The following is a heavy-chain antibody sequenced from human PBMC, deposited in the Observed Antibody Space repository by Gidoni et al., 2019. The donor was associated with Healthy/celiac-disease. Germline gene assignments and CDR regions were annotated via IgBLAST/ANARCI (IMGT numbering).Heavy chain of an antibody. CDR1: GFPFAAYA. J-gene: IGHJ3*02. CDR2: ISWNSGSI. D-gene: IGHD2-15*01. Sequence: EVQLVESGGGLVQPGRSLRLSCAASGFPFAAYAIHWGRQAPGKGLEWVSGISWNSGSIGYADSVKGRFTISRDNAKNSLYLQMNSRRAEDTALYYCAKDMSGGYCSGGSCFDAFDIWGQGTMVTVSS. V-gene: IGHV3-9*01. CDR3: AKDMSGGYCSGGSCFDAFDI.